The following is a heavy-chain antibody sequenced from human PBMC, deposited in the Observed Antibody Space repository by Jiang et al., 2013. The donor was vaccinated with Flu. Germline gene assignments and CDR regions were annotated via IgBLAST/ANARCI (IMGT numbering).Heavy chain of an antibody. CDR2: ISYDGSNK. J-gene: IGHJ4*02. V-gene: IGHV3-30-3*01. CDR1: GFTFSSYA. D-gene: IGHD6-13*01. CDR3: ARDKGQQLVLDYFDY. Sequence: VQLVESGGGVVQPGRSLRLSCAASGFTFSSYAMHWVRQAPGKGLEWVAVISYDGSNKYYADSVKGRFTISRDNSKNTLYLQMNSLRAEDTAVYYCARDKGQQLVLDYFDYWGQG.